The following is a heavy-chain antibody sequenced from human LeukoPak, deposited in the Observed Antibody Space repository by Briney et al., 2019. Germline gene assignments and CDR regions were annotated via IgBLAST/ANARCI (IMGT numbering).Heavy chain of an antibody. J-gene: IGHJ4*02. CDR3: ARGGGLHPFDY. Sequence: SETLSLTCTVSGGSISSYYWSWIREPPGKGLEWIGYIYYSGSTNYNPSLKSRVTISVDTSKNQFSLKLSSVTAADTAVYYCARGGGLHPFDYWGQGTLVTVSS. V-gene: IGHV4-59*01. CDR1: GGSISSYY. D-gene: IGHD2-15*01. CDR2: IYYSGST.